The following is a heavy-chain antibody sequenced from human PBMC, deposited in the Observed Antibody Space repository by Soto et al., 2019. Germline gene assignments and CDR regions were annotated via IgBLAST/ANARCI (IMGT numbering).Heavy chain of an antibody. D-gene: IGHD2-2*01. V-gene: IGHV1-24*01. Sequence: ASVKVSCKVSGYTLTELSMHWVRQAPGKGLEWMGGFDPEDGETIYAQKFQGRVTMTEDTSTDTAYMELSSLRSEDTAVYYCATGISVGSCISTSCYGRVSWFDPWGQGTLVTVSS. J-gene: IGHJ5*02. CDR2: FDPEDGET. CDR3: ATGISVGSCISTSCYGRVSWFDP. CDR1: GYTLTELS.